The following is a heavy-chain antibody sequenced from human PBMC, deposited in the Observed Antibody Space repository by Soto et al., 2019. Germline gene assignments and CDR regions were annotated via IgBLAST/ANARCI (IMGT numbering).Heavy chain of an antibody. J-gene: IGHJ4*02. D-gene: IGHD2-15*01. CDR3: ARDCTGGSCFCIY. CDR1: GYTFTNYG. CDR2: INTYNGNS. Sequence: ASVKVSCKASGYTFTNYGINWVRQAPGQGPEWMGWINTYNGNSNYAQKFQGRVTMTTDTSTNTAYMELRSLTSDDTAVYYCARDCTGGSCFCIYWGQGTLVTVSS. V-gene: IGHV1-18*01.